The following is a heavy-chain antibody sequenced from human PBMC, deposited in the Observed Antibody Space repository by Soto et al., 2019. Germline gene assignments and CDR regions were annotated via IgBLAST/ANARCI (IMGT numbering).Heavy chain of an antibody. J-gene: IGHJ4*02. CDR3: YRGPDCSTPRCDVKAFDY. D-gene: IGHD2-8*01. Sequence: GGSLRLSCAASGFTFSDYYMEWVRQAPGKGLEWVGRARNKAHGYTSEYAASVKGRFIFSRDDSKNSLYLQMNSLKTEDTAVYYCYRGPDCSTPRCDVKAFDYWGQGTLVTVSS. V-gene: IGHV3-72*01. CDR1: GFTFSDYY. CDR2: ARNKAHGYTS.